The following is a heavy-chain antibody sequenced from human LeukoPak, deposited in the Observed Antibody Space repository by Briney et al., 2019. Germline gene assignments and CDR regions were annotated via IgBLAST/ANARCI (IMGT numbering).Heavy chain of an antibody. CDR3: ATYSILNAREFRY. J-gene: IGHJ1*01. Sequence: RGSLRLSCAASGFIFSSYNMNWVRQAPGKGLEWVSSISSSSSYIYYADSVKGRFTISRDNAKNSLYLQMNSLRAEDTAVYYCATYSILNAREFRYWGQGTLVTVTS. D-gene: IGHD4-11*01. CDR1: GFIFSSYN. V-gene: IGHV3-21*01. CDR2: ISSSSSYI.